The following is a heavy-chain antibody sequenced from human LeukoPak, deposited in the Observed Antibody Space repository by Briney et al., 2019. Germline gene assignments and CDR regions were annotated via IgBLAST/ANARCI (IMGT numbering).Heavy chain of an antibody. D-gene: IGHD5-12*01. Sequence: ASVKVSCKASGYTFTGYYMHWVRQAPGQGLEWMGWINPNSGGTNYAQKFQGRVTMTRDTSISTAYMELSRLRSDDTAVYYCARAGYSGYDYPVYYFDYRGQGTLVTVSS. CDR1: GYTFTGYY. CDR2: INPNSGGT. J-gene: IGHJ4*02. V-gene: IGHV1-2*02. CDR3: ARAGYSGYDYPVYYFDY.